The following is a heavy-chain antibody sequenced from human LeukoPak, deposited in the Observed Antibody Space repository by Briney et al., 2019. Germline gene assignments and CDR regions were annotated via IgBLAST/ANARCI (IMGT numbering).Heavy chain of an antibody. CDR2: IIPIFVTA. D-gene: IGHD1-26*01. CDR3: AFHTPPGXGATXXFDX. V-gene: IGHV1-69*05. J-gene: IGHJ4*02. Sequence: SVKVSCKASGGTFSSYAISWVRQAPGQGLEWMGGIIPIFVTANYAQKFQRRVTITTDESTSTAYMELRSLRSEDTAVYYCAFHTPPGXGATXXFDXXXQGXLVT. CDR1: GGTFSSYA.